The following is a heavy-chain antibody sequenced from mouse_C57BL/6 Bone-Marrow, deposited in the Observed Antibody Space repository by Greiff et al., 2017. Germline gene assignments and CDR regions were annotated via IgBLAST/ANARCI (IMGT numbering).Heavy chain of an antibody. D-gene: IGHD2-5*01. CDR3: ARPYDSNYWYCDV. CDR2: IYPGSGST. CDR1: GYTFTSYW. Sequence: QVQLKQPGAELVKPGASVKMSCKASGYTFTSYWITWVKQRPGQGLEWIGDIYPGSGSTNYNEKFKSKATLTVDTSSSTAYMQLRSLTYEDSAVYYCARPYDSNYWYCDVWGTGTTVTVSS. J-gene: IGHJ1*03. V-gene: IGHV1-55*01.